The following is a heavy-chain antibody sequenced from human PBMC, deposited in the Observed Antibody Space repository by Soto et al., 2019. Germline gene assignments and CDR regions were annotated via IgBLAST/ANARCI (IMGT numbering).Heavy chain of an antibody. CDR3: ARDRGYDAHDYYNNAMDV. CDR2: IRGFSPYT. J-gene: IGHJ6*02. D-gene: IGHD2-15*01. CDR1: GFTFRTYT. V-gene: IGHV3-21*01. Sequence: EVQFVESGGGLVKPGGSLRLSCVASGFTFRTYTMNWVRQAPGKGLEWVSGIRGFSPYTFYAESVKGRFTISRDNAKNSLYLQMNSLGVEDTAVYYCARDRGYDAHDYYNNAMDVWGQGTTVTVSS.